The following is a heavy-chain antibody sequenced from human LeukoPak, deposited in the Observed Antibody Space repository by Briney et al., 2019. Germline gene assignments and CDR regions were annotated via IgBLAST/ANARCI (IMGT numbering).Heavy chain of an antibody. Sequence: GGSLRLSCAASGFTFSSYAMHWVRQAPGKGLEWVSSISSSSSYIYYADSVKGRFTISRDNAKNSLYLQMNSLRAEDTAVYYCARDVEYPEGYMDVWGKGTTVTVSS. CDR3: ARDVEYPEGYMDV. CDR1: GFTFSSYA. D-gene: IGHD1-1*01. CDR2: ISSSSSYI. V-gene: IGHV3-21*01. J-gene: IGHJ6*03.